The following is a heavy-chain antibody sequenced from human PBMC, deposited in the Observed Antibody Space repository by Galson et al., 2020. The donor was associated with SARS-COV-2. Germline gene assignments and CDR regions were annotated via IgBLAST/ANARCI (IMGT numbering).Heavy chain of an antibody. Sequence: GESLKILCAASGFTVTSNSLSWVRQVPGKGLEWVPDIYGGGDNTHYADSVQGRFSISRDSSKNTLNLQMNSLRADDTAVYYCARVLGDDYNRNRFDIWGQGTMVTVSS. CDR2: IYGGGDNT. J-gene: IGHJ3*02. V-gene: IGHV3-66*01. CDR1: GFTVTSNS. D-gene: IGHD4-4*01. CDR3: ARVLGDDYNRNRFDI.